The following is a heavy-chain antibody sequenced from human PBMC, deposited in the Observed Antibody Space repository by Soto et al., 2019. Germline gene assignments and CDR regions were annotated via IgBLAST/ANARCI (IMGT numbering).Heavy chain of an antibody. Sequence: GESLKISCKGSGYSFTSYWISWVRQMPGKGLEWMGRIDPSDSYTNYSPSFQGHVTISADKSISTAYLQWSSLKASDTAMYYCARHLNYSDTSAYLNWFDTWGQGTLVTVSS. J-gene: IGHJ5*02. CDR2: IDPSDSYT. V-gene: IGHV5-10-1*01. CDR3: ARHLNYSDTSAYLNWFDT. CDR1: GYSFTSYW. D-gene: IGHD3-22*01.